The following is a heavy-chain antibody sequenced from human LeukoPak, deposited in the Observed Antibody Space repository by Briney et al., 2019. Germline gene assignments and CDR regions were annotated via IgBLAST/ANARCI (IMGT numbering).Heavy chain of an antibody. CDR3: ARRRGSHYFDY. D-gene: IGHD3-16*01. CDR1: GGSISSTSYY. V-gene: IGHV4-39*01. CDR2: MTYSGRT. J-gene: IGHJ4*02. Sequence: SETLSLTCTVSGGSISSTSYYRGWIRQPPGKGLEWIGSMTYSGRTYYNPSLKSRVTISADTSKNQFSLKLSSVTAADTAVYYCARRRGSHYFDYWGQGTLVTVSS.